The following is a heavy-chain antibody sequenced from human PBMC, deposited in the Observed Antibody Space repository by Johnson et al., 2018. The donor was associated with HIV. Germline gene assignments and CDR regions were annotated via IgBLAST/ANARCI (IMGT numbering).Heavy chain of an antibody. D-gene: IGHD3-22*01. V-gene: IGHV3-30*04. CDR2: ISYDGGLK. CDR3: ARDSIPSPYDSSGYYDDAFDI. Sequence: QVQLVESGGGVVQPGRSLRLSCAASGFSLSSYAMHWVRQAPGKGLEWVTVISYDGGLKYYADSVKGRFTISRANSKNTLYLQMNSLRAEDTAVYYCARDSIPSPYDSSGYYDDAFDIWGQGTMVTVSS. CDR1: GFSLSSYA. J-gene: IGHJ3*02.